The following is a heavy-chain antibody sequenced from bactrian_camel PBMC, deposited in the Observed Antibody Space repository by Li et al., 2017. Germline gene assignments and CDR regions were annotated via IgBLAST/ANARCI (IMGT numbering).Heavy chain of an antibody. CDR2: INQGAGSF. J-gene: IGHJ6*01. V-gene: IGHV3S1*01. Sequence: HVQLVESGGGSVRPGGSLTLSCAVSGSGDTASPYCMAWFRQVPGKEREAVAHINQGAGSFYYAESVRGRFTISRDNPSKMLYLQMNSLKPEDTAMYYCALDSRPYGSCPPRAGYTTWGQGTQVTVS. D-gene: IGHD2*01. CDR3: ALDSRPYGSCPPRAGYTT. CDR1: GSGDTASPYC.